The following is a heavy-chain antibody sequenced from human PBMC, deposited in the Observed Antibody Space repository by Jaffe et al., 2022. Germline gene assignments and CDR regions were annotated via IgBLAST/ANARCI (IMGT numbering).Heavy chain of an antibody. V-gene: IGHV4-38-2*01. Sequence: QVQLQESGPGLVKPSETLSLTCAVSGYSISSGYYWGWIRQPPGKGLEWIGSIYHSGSTYYNPSLKSRVTISVDTSKNQFSLKLSSVTAADTAVYYCARAAVALDAFDIWGQGTMVTVSS. CDR3: ARAAVALDAFDI. CDR2: IYHSGST. J-gene: IGHJ3*02. D-gene: IGHD6-19*01. CDR1: GYSISSGYY.